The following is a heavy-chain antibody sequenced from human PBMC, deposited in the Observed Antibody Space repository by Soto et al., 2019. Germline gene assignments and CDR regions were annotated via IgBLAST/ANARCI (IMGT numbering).Heavy chain of an antibody. CDR2: MNPNSGNT. V-gene: IGHV1-8*01. CDR1: GYTFTSYD. J-gene: IGHJ6*03. CDR3: ATGDRIAAAGHLPFYMDV. Sequence: ASVKVSCKASGYTFTSYDINWVRQATGQGLEWMGWMNPNSGNTGYAQKFQGRVTMTRNTSISTAYMELSSLRPEDTAVYYCATGDRIAAAGHLPFYMDVWGKGTTVTVSS. D-gene: IGHD6-13*01.